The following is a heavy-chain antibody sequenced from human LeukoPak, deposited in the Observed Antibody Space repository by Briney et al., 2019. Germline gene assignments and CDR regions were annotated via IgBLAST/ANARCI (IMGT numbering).Heavy chain of an antibody. CDR3: ARGVLLERPGPNSYYFDY. Sequence: GGSLRLSCAASGFTFSSYSMNWVRQAPGKGLEWVSSISSSSSYIYYADSVKGRFTISRDNAKNSLYLQMNSLRAEDTAVYYCARGVLLERPGPNSYYFDYWGQGTLVTVSS. CDR2: ISSSSSYI. J-gene: IGHJ4*02. CDR1: GFTFSSYS. V-gene: IGHV3-21*04. D-gene: IGHD1-1*01.